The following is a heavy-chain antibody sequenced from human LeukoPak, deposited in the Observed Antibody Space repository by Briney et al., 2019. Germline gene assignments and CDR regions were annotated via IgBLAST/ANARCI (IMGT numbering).Heavy chain of an antibody. V-gene: IGHV4-59*08. D-gene: IGHD6-13*01. J-gene: IGHJ6*02. Sequence: PAETLSLTCTVSGGSISSYYWSWIRQPPGKGLEWVGYIYYSGSTNYNPSLKSRVTISVDTSKNQFSLKLSSVTAADTAVYYCARHKAAAGTHAYSHYGMDVWGQGTTVTVSS. CDR1: GGSISSYY. CDR2: IYYSGST. CDR3: ARHKAAAGTHAYSHYGMDV.